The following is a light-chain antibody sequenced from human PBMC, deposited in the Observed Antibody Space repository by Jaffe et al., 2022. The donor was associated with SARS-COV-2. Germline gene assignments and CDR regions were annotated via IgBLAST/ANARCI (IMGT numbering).Light chain of an antibody. CDR2: ATS. Sequence: DIQMTQSPSSLSASLGDRVTITCRASQGVANYLAWFQQKPGSAPKSLISATSTLQSGVPSRFSGSGSGTEFSLTISNLQTEDFATYYCQQYHSYPLTYGGGTRVDLK. J-gene: IGKJ4*01. CDR3: QQYHSYPLT. V-gene: IGKV1-16*01. CDR1: QGVANY.